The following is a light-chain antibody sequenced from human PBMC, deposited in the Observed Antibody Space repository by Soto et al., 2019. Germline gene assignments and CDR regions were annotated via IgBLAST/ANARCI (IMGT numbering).Light chain of an antibody. CDR3: TSYTSSSTLVV. J-gene: IGLJ2*01. CDR2: DVS. V-gene: IGLV2-14*01. Sequence: QSALTQPASVSGSPGQSITISCTGTNSDVGFYNYVSWYQQHPGKAPKLMIYDVSNRPSGVSSRFSGSKSGNTASLTIPGLQAEDEADYYCTSYTSSSTLVVFGGGTKLTVL. CDR1: NSDVGFYNY.